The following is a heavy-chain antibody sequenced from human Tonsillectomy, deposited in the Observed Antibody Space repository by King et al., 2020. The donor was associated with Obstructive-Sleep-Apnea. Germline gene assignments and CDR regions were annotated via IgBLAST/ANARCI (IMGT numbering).Heavy chain of an antibody. CDR3: ARVGYDDVWGSYHSDY. Sequence: VQLVESGGGLVQPGGSLRLSCAASGFTFSSFWMNWVRQAPGKGLEGVANIRQDGSEKYYLDSVKGRFTISRDNAKNSLFLQMNSLRAEDTAVYYCARVGYDDVWGSYHSDYWGQGTLVTVSS. CDR2: IRQDGSEK. J-gene: IGHJ4*02. D-gene: IGHD3-16*02. CDR1: GFTFSSFW. V-gene: IGHV3-7*03.